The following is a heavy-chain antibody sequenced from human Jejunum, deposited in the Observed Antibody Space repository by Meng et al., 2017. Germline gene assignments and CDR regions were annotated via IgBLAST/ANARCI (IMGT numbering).Heavy chain of an antibody. CDR2: IDNSGST. CDR3: VRAAAGTGFGYFDL. Sequence: GPVCLSGAFCIMCTVPGAPLTVRPAFWSLIRQPPGKGLEWIAYIDNSGSTNYNPSLKSRVIISVDTSKNQFYLQMSSLTAADTAVYYCVRAAAGTGFGYFDLWGRGTLVTVSS. CDR1: GAPLTVRPAF. J-gene: IGHJ2*01. V-gene: IGHV4-61*01. D-gene: IGHD6-19*01.